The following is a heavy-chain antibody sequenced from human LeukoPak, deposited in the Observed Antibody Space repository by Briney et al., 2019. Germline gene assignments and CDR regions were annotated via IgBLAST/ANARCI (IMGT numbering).Heavy chain of an antibody. CDR1: GYTFTGYY. CDR2: INPNSGGT. Sequence: ASMKVSCKASGYTFTGYYMHWVRQAPGQGLEWMGRINPNSGGTNYAQKFQGRVTMTRDTSISTAYMELSRLRSDDTAVYYCARDRPIYYDYVWGSYTWGQGTLVTVSS. D-gene: IGHD3-16*01. V-gene: IGHV1-2*06. CDR3: ARDRPIYYDYVWGSYT. J-gene: IGHJ4*02.